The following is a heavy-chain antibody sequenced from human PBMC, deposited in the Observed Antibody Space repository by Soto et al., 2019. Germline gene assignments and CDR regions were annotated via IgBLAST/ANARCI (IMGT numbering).Heavy chain of an antibody. J-gene: IGHJ3*02. CDR3: ARVYYDSSGLDAFDI. CDR2: IIPIFGTA. V-gene: IGHV1-69*13. CDR1: GGTFSSYA. D-gene: IGHD3-22*01. Sequence: SVKVSCKASGGTFSSYAISWVRQAPGQGLEWMGGIIPIFGTANYAQKFQGRVTIIADESTSTAYMELSSLRSEDTAVYYCARVYYDSSGLDAFDIWGQGTMVTVSS.